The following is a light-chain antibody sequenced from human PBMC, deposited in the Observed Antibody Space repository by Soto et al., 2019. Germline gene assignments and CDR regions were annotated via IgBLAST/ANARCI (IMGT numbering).Light chain of an antibody. CDR2: EVS. V-gene: IGLV2-14*01. Sequence: QSALTQPASVSGSPGQSITISCTGTSSDVGGYNYVSWYQQHPGKAPKLMIYEVSNRPSGVSNRFSGSKSGNTASLTISGLQAGDEANYYCSSYTTSNTPLYVFGTGTKVTVL. J-gene: IGLJ1*01. CDR3: SSYTTSNTPLYV. CDR1: SSDVGGYNY.